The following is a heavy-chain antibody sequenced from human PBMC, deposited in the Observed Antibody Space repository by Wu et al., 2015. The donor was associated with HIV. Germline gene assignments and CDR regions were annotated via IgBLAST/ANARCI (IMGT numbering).Heavy chain of an antibody. CDR3: AKSAYCGGDCYSRFDS. CDR2: INSKSGGT. Sequence: QVLLVQSGAEVKKAVASVNVSCKASGYNFTEYYMHWIRQAPGQGLEWMGWINSKSGGTKYSQKFQGRVTMTRDTSISTVYMELRSLTSDDAAVYYCAKSAYCGGDCYSRFDSWGQGTLVTVSS. D-gene: IGHD2-21*01. V-gene: IGHV1-2*02. CDR1: GYNFTEYY. J-gene: IGHJ4*02.